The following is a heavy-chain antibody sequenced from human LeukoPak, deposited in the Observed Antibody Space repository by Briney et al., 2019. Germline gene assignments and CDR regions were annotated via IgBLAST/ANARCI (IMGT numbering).Heavy chain of an antibody. V-gene: IGHV3-21*01. Sequence: GGSLRLSCAASGITFIHYSMTWVRQAPGKGLEWVSAITGSGKFTDYADSVKGRFTISRDNAKNSLYLQMNSLRAEDTAVYYCARERCVVGACGAFDIWGQGTMATVSS. D-gene: IGHD1-26*01. CDR3: ARERCVVGACGAFDI. CDR2: ITGSGKFT. J-gene: IGHJ3*02. CDR1: GITFIHYS.